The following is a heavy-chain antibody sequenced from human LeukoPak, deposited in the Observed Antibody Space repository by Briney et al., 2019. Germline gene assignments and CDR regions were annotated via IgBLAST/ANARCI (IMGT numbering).Heavy chain of an antibody. D-gene: IGHD4-17*01. CDR1: GGSTSGYS. V-gene: IGHV4-59*01. CDR3: ARTGSTVTMLYPFDH. J-gene: IGHJ4*02. Sequence: SETLSLTCTVSGGSTSGYSWSWIRQPPGKGLEWIGYIYHSGSTNYNPSFKSRVTISIDTSKNQFSLKLSSVTAADTAVYYCARTGSTVTMLYPFDHWGQGTLVTVSS. CDR2: IYHSGST.